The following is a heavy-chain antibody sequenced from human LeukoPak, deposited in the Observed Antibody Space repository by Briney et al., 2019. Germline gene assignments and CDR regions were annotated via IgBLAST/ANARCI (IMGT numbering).Heavy chain of an antibody. J-gene: IGHJ4*02. D-gene: IGHD3-22*01. Sequence: GGSLRLSCVTSGITFSSYGMHWVRQAPGKGLEWVAFIRYDGSNKYYADSVKGRFTISRDNSKNTLYLQMNSLRAEDTAVYYCAKEGSYYDSSGYYHYFEYWGQGTVVTVSS. V-gene: IGHV3-30*02. CDR3: AKEGSYYDSSGYYHYFEY. CDR2: IRYDGSNK. CDR1: GITFSSYG.